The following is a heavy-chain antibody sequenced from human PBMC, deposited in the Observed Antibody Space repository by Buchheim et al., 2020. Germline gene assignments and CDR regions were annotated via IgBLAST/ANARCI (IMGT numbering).Heavy chain of an antibody. CDR3: ARDDDTNSRYSRLLF. J-gene: IGHJ4*02. V-gene: IGHV3-23*01. CDR2: ISGSGLTT. D-gene: IGHD2-15*01. CDR1: GFTFSKYV. Sequence: EAQLLESGGGLVQPGGSLRLSCAASGFTFSKYVMNWVRQAPGKGLEWVSGISGSGLTTHHADSVKGRFTISRDNSKNTLYLQMNSLRAEDTAVYYCARDDDTNSRYSRLLFRGQGTL.